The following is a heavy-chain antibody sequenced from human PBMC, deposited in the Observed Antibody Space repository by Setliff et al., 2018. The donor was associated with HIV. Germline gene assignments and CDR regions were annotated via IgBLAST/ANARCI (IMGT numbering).Heavy chain of an antibody. CDR2: ISYDGSNK. Sequence: PGGSLRLSCAASGFTFSSFTMHWVRQAPGKGLEWVAVISYDGSNKYYADSVKGRFTISRDNSKNSLYLQMNSLRAEDTASYYCAKDIADYGGNSLYYYYGMDVWGQGTTVTVSS. V-gene: IGHV3-30-3*01. J-gene: IGHJ6*02. D-gene: IGHD4-17*01. CDR1: GFTFSSFT. CDR3: AKDIADYGGNSLYYYYGMDV.